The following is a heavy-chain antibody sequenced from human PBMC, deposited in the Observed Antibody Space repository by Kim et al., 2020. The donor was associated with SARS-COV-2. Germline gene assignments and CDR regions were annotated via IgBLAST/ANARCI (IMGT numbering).Heavy chain of an antibody. CDR1: GYTFTGYA. Sequence: SVKVSCKASGYTFTGYAINWVRQAPGQGLEWMGRIIPNLGRANYAQKFQGRVTMTRDKSTSTAYMELSSLRSDDTAVYYCARELYCHSGGEY. CDR2: IIPNLGRA. J-gene: IGHJ1*01. V-gene: IGHV1-69*04. CDR3: ARELYCHSGGEY. D-gene: IGHD2-15*01.